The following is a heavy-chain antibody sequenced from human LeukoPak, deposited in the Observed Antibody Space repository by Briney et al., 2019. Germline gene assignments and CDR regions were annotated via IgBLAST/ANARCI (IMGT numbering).Heavy chain of an antibody. CDR1: GYTFTSYD. Sequence: ASVKVSCKASGYTFTSYDINWVRQAPGQGLEWMGWMNPNSGNTGYAQKFQGRVTMTRNTSISTAYMELSSLRSEDTAVYYCARTDYDFWTYYYYYGMGVWGQGTTVTVSS. V-gene: IGHV1-8*01. CDR3: ARTDYDFWTYYYYYGMGV. CDR2: MNPNSGNT. D-gene: IGHD3-3*01. J-gene: IGHJ6*02.